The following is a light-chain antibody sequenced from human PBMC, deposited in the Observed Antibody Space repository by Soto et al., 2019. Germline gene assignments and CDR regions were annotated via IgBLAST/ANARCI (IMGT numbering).Light chain of an antibody. J-gene: IGLJ2*01. CDR1: SG. Sequence: QSALTQPPSASGSPGQSVTISCTGASGVSWYQQHPGKAPKLLIYEITKRPSGVPDRFSGSKSGNTASLTVSGLQAEDEADYYCSSYKGNNIFVVFGGGTKLIVL. CDR3: SSYKGNNIFVV. V-gene: IGLV2-8*01. CDR2: EIT.